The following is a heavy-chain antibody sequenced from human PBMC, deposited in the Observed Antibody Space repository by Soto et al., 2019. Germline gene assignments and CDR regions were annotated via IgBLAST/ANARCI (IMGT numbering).Heavy chain of an antibody. Sequence: QVQLVQSGAEVKKPGATAKVSCKSSGYRFTQYVIHWVRQAPGQRLEWMGWIGAGDGKTYYSQNFQGRVTITKDTSASTAYMELSSLISEDTAVYYCVRDYASDTGVHLDFWGQGTLVTVSS. V-gene: IGHV1-3*01. D-gene: IGHD2-8*02. CDR1: GYRFTQYV. J-gene: IGHJ4*02. CDR2: IGAGDGKT. CDR3: VRDYASDTGVHLDF.